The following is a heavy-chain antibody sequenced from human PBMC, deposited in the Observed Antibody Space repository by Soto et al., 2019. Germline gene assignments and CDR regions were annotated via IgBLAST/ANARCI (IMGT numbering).Heavy chain of an antibody. CDR1: GFTFSSYA. Sequence: GGSLRLSCAASGFTFSSYAMHWVRQAPGKGLEWVAVISYDGSNKYYADSVKGRFTISRDNSKNTLYLQMNSLRAEDTAVYYCARDPADSTEFDPWGQGTLVTVSS. J-gene: IGHJ5*02. CDR3: ARDPADSTEFDP. D-gene: IGHD2-15*01. CDR2: ISYDGSNK. V-gene: IGHV3-30-3*01.